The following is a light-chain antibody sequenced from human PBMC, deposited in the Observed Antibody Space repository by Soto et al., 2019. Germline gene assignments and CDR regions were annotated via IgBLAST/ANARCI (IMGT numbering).Light chain of an antibody. J-gene: IGKJ4*01. CDR2: GAS. CDR1: QSVSTSY. CDR3: QQYGSVPLT. Sequence: EIVLTQSPGTLSLSPGERATLSCRASQSVSTSYLAWYQQKPGQAPRLLIYGASSRATGIPDRFSGSGSGADFPLTISRLEPEDFEVYYCQQYGSVPLTFGGGTKVEIK. V-gene: IGKV3-20*01.